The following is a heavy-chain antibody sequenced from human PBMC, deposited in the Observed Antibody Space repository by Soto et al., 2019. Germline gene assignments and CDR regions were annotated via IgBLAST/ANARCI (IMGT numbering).Heavy chain of an antibody. CDR1: GFIVSSSY. V-gene: IGHV3-53*02. CDR2: IYSDGRT. Sequence: DVQLVETGGGLIQPGGSLRLSCAASGFIVSSSYMSWVRQAPGKGLEWVSVIYSDGRTYYADSVKGRFTISRDNSKNTLYLQMNSLSAEDTAVYDCARCSGLYGQGYFDCWGQGTLVTVSS. CDR3: ARCSGLYGQGYFDC. D-gene: IGHD2-8*01. J-gene: IGHJ4*02.